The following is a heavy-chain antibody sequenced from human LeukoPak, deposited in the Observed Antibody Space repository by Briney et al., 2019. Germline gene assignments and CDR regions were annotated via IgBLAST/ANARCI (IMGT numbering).Heavy chain of an antibody. CDR2: ISGRGGST. V-gene: IGHV3-23*01. D-gene: IGHD3-22*01. J-gene: IGHJ4*02. CDR3: AKSLTMIVVAPPAY. CDR1: GFTFSSYA. Sequence: GGSLRLSCAAAGFTFSSYAMSWVRQAPGKGLEWVSAISGRGGSTYYADSVKGRFTISRDNSKNTLYLQMNSLRAEDTAVYYCAKSLTMIVVAPPAYWGQGTLVTVSS.